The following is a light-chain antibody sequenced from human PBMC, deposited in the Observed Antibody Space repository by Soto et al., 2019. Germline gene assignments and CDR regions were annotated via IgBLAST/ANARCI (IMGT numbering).Light chain of an antibody. CDR3: ASWGGGLL. J-gene: IGLJ2*01. CDR1: SSNIGSNY. V-gene: IGLV1-47*01. CDR2: RNN. Sequence: QSVLTQPPSASGTPGQSVTISCSGSSSNIGSNYVYWYQHLPGTAPKILIYRNNQRPSVVPVRFSGSKSGNSASLSISGLRSEDEGDYYCASWGGGLLFGGGTKLTVL.